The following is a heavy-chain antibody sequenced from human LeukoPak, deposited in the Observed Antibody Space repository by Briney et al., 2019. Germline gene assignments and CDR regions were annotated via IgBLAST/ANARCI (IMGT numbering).Heavy chain of an antibody. J-gene: IGHJ3*02. D-gene: IGHD4-17*01. V-gene: IGHV4-39*02. Sequence: SETLSLTCTVSGGSISSSTYYWGWIRQPPGKGLEWIGNIYYSGSTYYNPSLKSRVTVSVDTYKNQFSLKLSSVTAADTAVYYCAREYGDYAFDIWGQGTLVTVSS. CDR1: GGSISSSTYY. CDR3: AREYGDYAFDI. CDR2: IYYSGST.